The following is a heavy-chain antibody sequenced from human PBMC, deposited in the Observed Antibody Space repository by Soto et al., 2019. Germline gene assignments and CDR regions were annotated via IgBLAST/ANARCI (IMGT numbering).Heavy chain of an antibody. Sequence: GGSLRLSCAASGFTFSSYGMHWVRQAPGKGLEWVAVISYDGSNKYYADSVKGRFTISRDNSKNTLYLQMNSLRAEDTAVYYCAKEFDWLSTYFDYWGQGTLVTVSS. CDR2: ISYDGSNK. CDR1: GFTFSSYG. J-gene: IGHJ4*02. V-gene: IGHV3-30*18. D-gene: IGHD3-9*01. CDR3: AKEFDWLSTYFDY.